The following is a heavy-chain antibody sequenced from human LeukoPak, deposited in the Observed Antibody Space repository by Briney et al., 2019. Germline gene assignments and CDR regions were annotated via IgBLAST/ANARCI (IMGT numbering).Heavy chain of an antibody. Sequence: GGSLRLSCAASGFSFSRYTMHWVRQAPGKGLEWVAIISNDGSNEYYADSVKGRFTISRDNSENTLYLQMNSLRAEDTAVYYCAREEITIFGSFDYRGQGTLVTVSS. J-gene: IGHJ4*02. V-gene: IGHV3-30*04. D-gene: IGHD3-3*01. CDR2: ISNDGSNE. CDR1: GFSFSRYT. CDR3: AREEITIFGSFDY.